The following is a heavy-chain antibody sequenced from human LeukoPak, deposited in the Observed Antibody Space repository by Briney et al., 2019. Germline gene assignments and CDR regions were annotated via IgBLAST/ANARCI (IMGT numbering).Heavy chain of an antibody. CDR2: INPSGGST. D-gene: IGHD2-8*01. Sequence: ASVKVSCKASGYTFTSYYMHWVRQAPGQGLEWMGIINPSGGSTSYAQKFQGRVTMTRDTSTSTVYMELSSLRSEDTAVYYCARVPYCTNGVCYYYFDYWGQGTLVTVSS. CDR3: ARVPYCTNGVCYYYFDY. J-gene: IGHJ4*02. CDR1: GYTFTSYY. V-gene: IGHV1-46*01.